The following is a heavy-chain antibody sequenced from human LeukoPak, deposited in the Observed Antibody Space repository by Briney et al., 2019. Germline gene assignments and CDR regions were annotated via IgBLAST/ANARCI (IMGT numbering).Heavy chain of an antibody. CDR2: IKQDGSEK. D-gene: IGHD7-27*01. V-gene: IGHV3-7*01. CDR3: ARGPSNWGYYYYYMDV. J-gene: IGHJ6*03. Sequence: PGGSLRLSCAASGFTFSNYAMSWVRQAPGKGLEWVANIKQDGSEKYYVDSVKGRFTISRDNARNSLYLQMNSLRAEDTAVYYCARGPSNWGYYYYYMDVWGKGTTVTVS. CDR1: GFTFSNYA.